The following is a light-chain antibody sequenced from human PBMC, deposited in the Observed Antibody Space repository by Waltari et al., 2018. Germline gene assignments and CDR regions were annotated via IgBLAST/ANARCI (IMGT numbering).Light chain of an antibody. CDR1: QSVSSN. V-gene: IGKV3-15*01. Sequence: EIVMTQSPATLSVSPGERATLSCRASQSVSSNLAWYQQKPGQTPRLLIHEAATRPTGIPARCSGSGSGTEFTLSISNLQSEDFAVYYCQQYNTWPPITFGQGTRLEIK. CDR3: QQYNTWPPIT. J-gene: IGKJ5*01. CDR2: EAA.